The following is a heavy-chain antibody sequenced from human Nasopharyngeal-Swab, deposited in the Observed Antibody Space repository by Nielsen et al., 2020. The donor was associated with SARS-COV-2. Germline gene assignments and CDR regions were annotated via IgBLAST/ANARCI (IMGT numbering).Heavy chain of an antibody. CDR1: GFTFSSYG. V-gene: IGHV3-30*18. Sequence: GESLKISCAASGFTFSSYGMHWVRQAPGKGLEWVAVISYDGSNKYYADSVKGRFTISRDNSKNTLYLQMNSLRAEDTAVYYCAKDQGLEPATVIPAGSYYYYGMDVWGQGTTVTVSS. CDR3: AKDQGLEPATVIPAGSYYYYGMDV. CDR2: ISYDGSNK. D-gene: IGHD6-25*01. J-gene: IGHJ6*02.